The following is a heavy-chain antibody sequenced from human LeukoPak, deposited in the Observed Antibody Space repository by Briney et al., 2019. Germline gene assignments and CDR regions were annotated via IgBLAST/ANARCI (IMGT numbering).Heavy chain of an antibody. CDR1: GDTVSSNSAA. D-gene: IGHD6-19*01. Sequence: SQTLSLTCAISGDTVSSNSAAWNLIGQSPSRGLEWLGRTYYRSKWYNDYAVSVKSRITINPDTSKNQFSLQLNSVTPEDTAVYYCARVGSSGWYYFDYWGQGTLVTVSS. V-gene: IGHV6-1*01. J-gene: IGHJ4*02. CDR3: ARVGSSGWYYFDY. CDR2: TYYRSKWYN.